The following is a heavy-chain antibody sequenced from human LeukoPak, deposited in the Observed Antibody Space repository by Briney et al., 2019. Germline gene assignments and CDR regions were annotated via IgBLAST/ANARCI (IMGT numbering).Heavy chain of an antibody. J-gene: IGHJ4*02. Sequence: GGSLRLSCAASGLTFSDYYMSWIRQAPGKGLEWVSYISSSGSTLYYADSVKGRITISRDNAKNSLYLQMNSLRAEDTAAYYCARRRYNWNAIDYWGPGTLVTVSS. CDR3: ARRRYNWNAIDY. V-gene: IGHV3-11*01. CDR2: ISSSGSTL. D-gene: IGHD1-20*01. CDR1: GLTFSDYY.